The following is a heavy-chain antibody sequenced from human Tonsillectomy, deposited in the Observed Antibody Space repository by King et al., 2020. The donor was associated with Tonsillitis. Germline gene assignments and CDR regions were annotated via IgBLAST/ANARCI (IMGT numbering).Heavy chain of an antibody. D-gene: IGHD1-26*01. V-gene: IGHV3-30*04. CDR3: ARDPSSWELLFDY. J-gene: IGHJ4*02. CDR1: GFTFRSYA. Sequence: LQLVQSGGGVVQPGRSLRLSCAASGFTFRSYAMHWVRQAPGKGLEWVAIISSDGTNTFYADSVKGRFTISRDSSRNTLYLQMNSLRAEDTAMYYCARDPSSWELLFDYWGQGTLVTVSS. CDR2: ISSDGTNT.